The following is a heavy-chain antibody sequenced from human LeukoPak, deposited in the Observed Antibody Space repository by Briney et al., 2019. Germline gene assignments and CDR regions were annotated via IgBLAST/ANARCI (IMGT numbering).Heavy chain of an antibody. V-gene: IGHV3-21*04. CDR2: ISSSGTYI. J-gene: IGHJ4*02. CDR3: ATVPVGGTNYLPDY. CDR1: GFTFSKYA. Sequence: PGGSLRLSCAASGFTFSKYAMTWVRQAPGKGLECVSSISSSGTYIYYADSVRGRFTISRDIANNSLYLQMNSLRAEDTAVYYCATVPVGGTNYLPDYWGQGTLVTVSS. D-gene: IGHD4/OR15-4a*01.